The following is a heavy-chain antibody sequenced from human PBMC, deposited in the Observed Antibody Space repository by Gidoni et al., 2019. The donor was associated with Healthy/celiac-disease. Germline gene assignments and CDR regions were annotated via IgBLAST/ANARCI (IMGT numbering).Heavy chain of an antibody. CDR2: ISSSSSYI. J-gene: IGHJ4*02. D-gene: IGHD2-2*01. CDR3: ASPQPGCSSTSCCLLY. Sequence: EVQLVESGGGLVKPGGSLRLSCAASGFTFSSYSMNWVRQAPGKGLEWVSSISSSSSYIYYADSVKGRFTISRDNAKNSLYLQMNSLRAEDTAVYYCASPQPGCSSTSCCLLYWGQGTLVTVSS. CDR1: GFTFSSYS. V-gene: IGHV3-21*01.